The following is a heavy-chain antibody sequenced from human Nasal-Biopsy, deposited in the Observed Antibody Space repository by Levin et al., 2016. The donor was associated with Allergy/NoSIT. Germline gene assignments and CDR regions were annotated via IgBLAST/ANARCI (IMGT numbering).Heavy chain of an antibody. CDR1: GYTFTDYA. V-gene: IGHV1-18*01. CDR2: ISTYNDNT. D-gene: IGHD6-19*01. Sequence: ASVKVSCKASGYTFTDYAVSWVRQAPGQGLEWMGGISTYNDNTNYAQKFQDRITMTTDPSTSTAYMELRSLRSGDTAVYYCARGYSSAWYYFDQWGQGTLVTVSS. CDR3: ARGYSSAWYYFDQ. J-gene: IGHJ4*02.